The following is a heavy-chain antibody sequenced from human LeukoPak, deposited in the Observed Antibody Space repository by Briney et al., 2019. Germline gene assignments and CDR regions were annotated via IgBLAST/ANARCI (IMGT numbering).Heavy chain of an antibody. CDR2: ISRDGSNK. D-gene: IGHD6-19*01. J-gene: IGHJ4*02. CDR3: AKGGYSSRFAFDY. V-gene: IGHV3-30*18. CDR1: GFTFSSYG. Sequence: PGGSLRLSCAASGFTFSSYGMPWVRQAPGKGLEWVAVISRDGSNKYYADSVKGRLTISRDNSKNTLYLQMNGLRAEDTAVYYCAKGGYSSRFAFDYWGQGTLVTVSS.